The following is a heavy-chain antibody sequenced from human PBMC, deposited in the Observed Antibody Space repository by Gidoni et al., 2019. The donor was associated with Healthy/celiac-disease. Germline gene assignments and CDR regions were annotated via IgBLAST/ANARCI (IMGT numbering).Heavy chain of an antibody. CDR2: INHSGST. J-gene: IGHJ4*02. CDR3: ARGYSSSWSRNLIDY. CDR1: GGSFSGYY. D-gene: IGHD6-13*01. V-gene: IGHV4-34*01. Sequence: QVQLQQWGAGLLKPSATLSLTCAVYGGSFSGYYWGWIRQPPGKGLEWIGEINHSGSTNYNPSLKSRVTISVDTSKNQFSLKLSSVTAADTAVYYCARGYSSSWSRNLIDYWGQGTLVTVSS.